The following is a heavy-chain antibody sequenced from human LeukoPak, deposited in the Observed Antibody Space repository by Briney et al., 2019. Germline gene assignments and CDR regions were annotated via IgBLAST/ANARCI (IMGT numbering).Heavy chain of an antibody. V-gene: IGHV3-23*01. Sequence: HPGGSLRLSCAASGFTFSSYAMSWVRQAPGKGLEWVSAISGSGGSTYYADSVKGRFTISRDNSKNTLYLQMNSLRAEDTAVYYCAKTYYYDSSGYWGSWGQGTLVTVSS. J-gene: IGHJ5*02. CDR1: GFTFSSYA. CDR3: AKTYYYDSSGYWGS. CDR2: ISGSGGST. D-gene: IGHD3-22*01.